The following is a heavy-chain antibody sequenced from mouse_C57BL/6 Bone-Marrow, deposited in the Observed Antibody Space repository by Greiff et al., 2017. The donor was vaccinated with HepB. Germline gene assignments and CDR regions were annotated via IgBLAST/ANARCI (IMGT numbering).Heavy chain of an antibody. CDR2: IDPETDGT. V-gene: IGHV1-15*01. CDR1: GYTFTDYE. CDR3: TRGGLDGAMDY. J-gene: IGHJ4*01. D-gene: IGHD2-13*01. Sequence: QVQLQQSGAELVRPGASVTLSCKASGYTFTDYEMHWVKQTPVHGLEWIGAIDPETDGTAYNQKFKGKAILTADKSSSTAYMELRSLTSEDSAVYYCTRGGLDGAMDYWGQGTSVTVSS.